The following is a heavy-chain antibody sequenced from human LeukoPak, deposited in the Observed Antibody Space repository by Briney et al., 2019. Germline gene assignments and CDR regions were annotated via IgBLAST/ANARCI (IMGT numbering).Heavy chain of an antibody. Sequence: GGSLRLSCAASGFTFSSYEMNWVRQAPGKGLEWVSYISSSGSTIYYADSVKGRFTISRDNSKNTLYLQMNSLRAEDTAVYYCAKEDIVVVPGAMAPNYYYYMDVWGKGTTVTVSS. D-gene: IGHD2-2*01. CDR2: ISSSGSTI. J-gene: IGHJ6*03. CDR3: AKEDIVVVPGAMAPNYYYYMDV. CDR1: GFTFSSYE. V-gene: IGHV3-48*03.